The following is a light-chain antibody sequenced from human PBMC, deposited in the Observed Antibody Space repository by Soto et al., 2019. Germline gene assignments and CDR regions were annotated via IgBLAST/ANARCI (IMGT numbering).Light chain of an antibody. CDR1: SSNIGNNY. V-gene: IGLV1-51*01. CDR2: DNN. J-gene: IGLJ3*02. CDR3: GTWGSSLSGGWV. Sequence: QSVLTQPPSVSAAPGQKVIISCSGSSSNIGNNYVSWYQQLPGTAPKLLIYDNNKRPSGIPDRFSGSTSGTSATLGITGLQTGDEADYYCGTWGSSLSGGWVFGGGTKVTVL.